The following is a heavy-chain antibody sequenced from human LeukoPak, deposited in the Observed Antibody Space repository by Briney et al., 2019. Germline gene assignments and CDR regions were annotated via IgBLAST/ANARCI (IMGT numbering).Heavy chain of an antibody. CDR3: AKDPIYLSRIVGATHLDY. CDR1: GFTFSSYA. Sequence: GGSLRLSCPASGFTFSSYAMSWVRQAPGKGLEGVSAISGSGGSTYYADSVKGRFTISRDNSKNTLYLQMNSLRAEDTAVYYCAKDPIYLSRIVGATHLDYWGQGTLVTVPS. CDR2: ISGSGGST. J-gene: IGHJ4*02. V-gene: IGHV3-23*01. D-gene: IGHD1-26*01.